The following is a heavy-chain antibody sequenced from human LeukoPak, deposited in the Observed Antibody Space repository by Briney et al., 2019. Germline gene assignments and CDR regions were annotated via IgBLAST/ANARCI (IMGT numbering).Heavy chain of an antibody. CDR2: IWYDGSNK. D-gene: IGHD2-15*01. Sequence: GGSLRLSCAASGFTFSSYDMHWVRQAPGKGLEWVAVIWYDGSNKYYADSVKRRFTISRDNSKNTLYLKMSSLRAEDTAVYYCAKERNDCSGGSCHYLDAFDIWGQGTMVTVSS. CDR3: AKERNDCSGGSCHYLDAFDI. CDR1: GFTFSSYD. J-gene: IGHJ3*02. V-gene: IGHV3-33*06.